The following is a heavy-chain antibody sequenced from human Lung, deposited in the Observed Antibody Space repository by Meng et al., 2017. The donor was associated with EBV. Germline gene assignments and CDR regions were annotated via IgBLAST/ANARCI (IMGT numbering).Heavy chain of an antibody. J-gene: IGHJ4*02. CDR1: CGAISRGGHY. CDR2: IYYSGST. Sequence: QVQLQAPGPVLVKPSMNLFLICTFSCGAISRGGHYWGWIRQHPEKGLEWIGYIYYSGSTYYKPSLKSRLTISVDTSKNQLSLRLSSVTAADTAVYYCARGLWYYDRGGYFDNWGRGTLVTVSS. D-gene: IGHD3-22*01. V-gene: IGHV4-31*03. CDR3: ARGLWYYDRGGYFDN.